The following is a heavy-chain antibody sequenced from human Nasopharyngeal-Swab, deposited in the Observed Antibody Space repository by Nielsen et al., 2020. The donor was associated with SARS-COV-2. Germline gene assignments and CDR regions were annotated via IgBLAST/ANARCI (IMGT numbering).Heavy chain of an antibody. CDR1: GFTFSSYA. CDR2: IGASGVDK. CDR3: AKEWAVLGLPLFDY. V-gene: IGHV3-23*01. J-gene: IGHJ4*02. Sequence: GSLKISCTASGFTFSSYAMSWVRQTPGKGLEWVSGIGASGVDKYYRDSVEGRFTISRDNSKNMLYLQMNSLRAEDTAVYYCAKEWAVLGLPLFDYWGQGKLVTVSS. D-gene: IGHD6-19*01.